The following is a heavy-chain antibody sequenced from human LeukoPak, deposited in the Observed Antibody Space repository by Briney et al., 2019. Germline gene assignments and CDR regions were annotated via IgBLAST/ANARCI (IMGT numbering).Heavy chain of an antibody. D-gene: IGHD6-19*01. V-gene: IGHV1-8*01. CDR3: TIGSSGRRDY. CDR1: GYTFPTCG. CDR2: MNPNSGNT. J-gene: IGHJ4*02. Sequence: ASVTVSCKPSGYTFPTCGINRVRQATGQGLEWLGWMNPNSGNTGYAQSFQGRVTMTRDASISTAYMELSNLRSEDTAIYYCTIGSSGRRDYWGQGTLVTVSS.